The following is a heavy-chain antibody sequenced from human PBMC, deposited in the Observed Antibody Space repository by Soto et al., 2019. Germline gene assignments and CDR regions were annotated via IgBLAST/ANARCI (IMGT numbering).Heavy chain of an antibody. J-gene: IGHJ4*02. V-gene: IGHV4-61*01. CDR2: IYYSGST. Sequence: QVQLQESGPGLVKPSETLSLTCTVSGGSVSSGSYYWSWIRQPPGKGLEWIGYIYYSGSTNYNPSLKSRVTISVDTSKNQFSLKLSSVTAADTAVYYCARELRYFDWLLSPYFDYWGQGTLVTVSS. CDR3: ARELRYFDWLLSPYFDY. CDR1: GGSVSSGSYY. D-gene: IGHD3-9*01.